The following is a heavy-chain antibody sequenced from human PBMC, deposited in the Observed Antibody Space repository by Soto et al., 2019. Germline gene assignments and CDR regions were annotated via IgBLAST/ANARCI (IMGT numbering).Heavy chain of an antibody. CDR2: INAGNGNT. V-gene: IGHV1-3*01. D-gene: IGHD1-26*01. J-gene: IGHJ4*02. Sequence: ASLKVSCKASGYTFTSYAMHWVRQAPGQRLEWMGWINAGNGNTKYSQKFQGRVTITRDTSASTAYMELSSLRSDDTAVYYCASVNSGSYHHGLFDYWGQGALVTVSS. CDR1: GYTFTSYA. CDR3: ASVNSGSYHHGLFDY.